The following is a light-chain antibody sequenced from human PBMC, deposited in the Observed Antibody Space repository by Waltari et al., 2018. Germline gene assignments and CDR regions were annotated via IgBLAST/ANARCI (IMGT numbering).Light chain of an antibody. J-gene: IGLJ2*01. CDR2: DVT. CDR3: TSYTSTNTVV. Sequence: QSVLTQPACVSGSPGQSITISCTGTSSDVGGYNFVSWYQQHPGKAPKLMIYDVTKWPSGVSNRFSGSKSGNTASLTISGLQAEDEADYYCTSYTSTNTVVFGGGTKVTVL. V-gene: IGLV2-14*01. CDR1: SSDVGGYNF.